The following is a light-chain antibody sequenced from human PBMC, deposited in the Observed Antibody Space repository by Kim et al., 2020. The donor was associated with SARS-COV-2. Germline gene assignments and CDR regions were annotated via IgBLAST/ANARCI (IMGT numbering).Light chain of an antibody. V-gene: IGKV3-20*01. CDR2: GAS. Sequence: SPGQRATLSCRASHYGSDNYLAWFRHTPGQAPRLLIYGASHRATGIPDRFRGSGSGTDFTLTIMKLEPEDFALYYCQQYGSSPTTFGQGTRLEIK. J-gene: IGKJ5*01. CDR3: QQYGSSPTT. CDR1: HYGSDNY.